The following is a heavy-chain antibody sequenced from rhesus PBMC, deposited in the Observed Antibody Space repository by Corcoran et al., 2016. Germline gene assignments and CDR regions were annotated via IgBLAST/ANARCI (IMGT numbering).Heavy chain of an antibody. CDR3: ARVGYSDSGCFDY. Sequence: QLQLQESGPGLVKPSETLSLTCAVSGGSISSSNWWAWIRQPPGKALEWIGRISGSGGSTSYNPTLKSRVTVSTDTSKNQLSLKLRSVTAADTAVYYCARVGYSDSGCFDYWGQGVLVTVSS. CDR2: ISGSGGST. CDR1: GGSISSSNW. J-gene: IGHJ4*01. V-gene: IGHV4-57*01. D-gene: IGHD3-28*01.